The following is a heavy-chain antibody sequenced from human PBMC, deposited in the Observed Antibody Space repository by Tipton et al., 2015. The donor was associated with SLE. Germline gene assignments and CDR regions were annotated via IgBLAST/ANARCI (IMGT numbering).Heavy chain of an antibody. D-gene: IGHD3-10*01. CDR3: ARQSATYGSDY. V-gene: IGHV4-39*01. CDR1: GGPISSTNYY. CDR2: IYYSGST. Sequence: TLSLTCTVSGGPISSTNYYWAWIRQPPGKGLEWIGSIYYSGSTYYNPSLKSRVTISVDTSKNQFSLKLSSVTAADTAMYYCARQSATYGSDYWGQGTLVTVSS. J-gene: IGHJ4*02.